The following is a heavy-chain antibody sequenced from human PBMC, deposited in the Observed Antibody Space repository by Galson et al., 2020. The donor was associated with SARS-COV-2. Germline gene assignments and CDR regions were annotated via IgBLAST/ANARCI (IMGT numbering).Heavy chain of an antibody. V-gene: IGHV3-23*01. J-gene: IGHJ5*02. CDR1: GFTLTTYA. CDR3: AKISPVRTDDFVWLDP. Sequence: TGGSLRLSCAASGFTLTTYAMGWVRQGPGKGLEWVSALRSTGAGSFYADSVKGRFTISRDNSANTLYLQMNSLRAEDTAVYYCAKISPVRTDDFVWLDPWGQGTLVTVSS. D-gene: IGHD2-21*01. CDR2: LRSTGAGS.